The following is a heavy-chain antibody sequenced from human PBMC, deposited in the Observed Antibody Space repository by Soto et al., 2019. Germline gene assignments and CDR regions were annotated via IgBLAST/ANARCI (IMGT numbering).Heavy chain of an antibody. CDR3: ASQQLVHYYYGMDV. J-gene: IGHJ6*02. CDR1: GGSISSSSYY. CDR2: IYYSGST. D-gene: IGHD6-13*01. V-gene: IGHV4-39*01. Sequence: QLQLQESGPGLVKPSETLSLTCTVSGGSISSSSYYWGWIRQPPGKGLEWIGSIYYSGSTYYNPSLKSRVTISVDTSKNQFSLKPSSVTAADTAVYYCASQQLVHYYYGMDVWGQGTTVTVSS.